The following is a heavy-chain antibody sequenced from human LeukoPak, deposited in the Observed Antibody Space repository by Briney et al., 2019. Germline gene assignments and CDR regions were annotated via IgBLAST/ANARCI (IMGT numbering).Heavy chain of an antibody. V-gene: IGHV4-59*01. CDR1: GGSISSYY. CDR3: AREGYSSGWSRAEYFQH. CDR2: IYYGGST. J-gene: IGHJ1*01. D-gene: IGHD6-19*01. Sequence: SETLSLTCTVSGGSISSYYWSWIRQPPGKGLEWIGYIYYGGSTNYNPSLKSRVTMSVDTSKNQFSLKLSSVTAADTAVYYCAREGYSSGWSRAEYFQHWGQGTLVTVSS.